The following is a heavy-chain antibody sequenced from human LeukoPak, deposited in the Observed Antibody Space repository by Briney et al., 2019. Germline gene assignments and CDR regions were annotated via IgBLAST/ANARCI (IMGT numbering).Heavy chain of an antibody. CDR3: ARWEQLVDAFDI. CDR1: GGSISSYY. J-gene: IGHJ3*02. Sequence: SETLSLTCTVSGGSISSYYWSWIRQPPGKGLEWIGYIYYSGSTNYNPSLKSRVTISVDTSKNRFSLKLSSVTAADTAVYYCARWEQLVDAFDIWGQGTMVTVSS. D-gene: IGHD6-13*01. CDR2: IYYSGST. V-gene: IGHV4-59*01.